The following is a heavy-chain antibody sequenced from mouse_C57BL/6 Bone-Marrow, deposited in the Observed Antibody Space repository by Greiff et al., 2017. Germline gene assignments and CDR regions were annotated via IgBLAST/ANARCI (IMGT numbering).Heavy chain of an antibody. CDR2: IHPNSGST. J-gene: IGHJ2*01. D-gene: IGHD1-1*01. CDR1: GYTFTSYW. Sequence: QVQLQQPGAELVKPGASVKLSCKASGYTFTSYWMHWVKQRPGQGLEWIGMIHPNSGSTNYNEKFKSKATLTVDKSSSTAYMQLSSLTSEDSAVYYCARRLGGDWGYGSPHFDYWGQGTTLTVSS. CDR3: ARRLGGDWGYGSPHFDY. V-gene: IGHV1-64*01.